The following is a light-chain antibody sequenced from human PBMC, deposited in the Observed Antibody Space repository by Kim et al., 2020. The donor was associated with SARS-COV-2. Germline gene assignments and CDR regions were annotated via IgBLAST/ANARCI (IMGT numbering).Light chain of an antibody. V-gene: IGLV3-21*04. Sequence: SYELTQPPSVSVAPGKTARITCGGNNIGSKSVHWYQQKPGQAPVLVIYYDSDRPSGIPERFSASNSGNTATLTISRVEAGDEADYYCQVWDSSSDHLVFG. CDR3: QVWDSSSDHLV. CDR2: YDS. J-gene: IGLJ3*02. CDR1: NIGSKS.